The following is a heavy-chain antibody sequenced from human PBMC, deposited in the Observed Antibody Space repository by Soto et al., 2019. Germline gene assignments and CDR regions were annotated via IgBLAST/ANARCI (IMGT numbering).Heavy chain of an antibody. D-gene: IGHD4-17*01. CDR3: ARGGGNDYGDSLVDY. CDR2: IYYSGST. J-gene: IGHJ4*02. Sequence: PSETLSLTCTVSGGSISSYYWSWIRQPPGKGLEWIGYIYYSGSTNYNPSLKSRVTISVDTSKNQFSLKLSSVTAADTAVYYCARGGGNDYGDSLVDYWGQGTLVTVSS. CDR1: GGSISSYY. V-gene: IGHV4-59*01.